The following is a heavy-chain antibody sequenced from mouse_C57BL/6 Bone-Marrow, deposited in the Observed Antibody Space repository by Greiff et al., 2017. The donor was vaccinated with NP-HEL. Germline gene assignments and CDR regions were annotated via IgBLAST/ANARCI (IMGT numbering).Heavy chain of an antibody. J-gene: IGHJ1*03. D-gene: IGHD1-1*01. V-gene: IGHV1-53*01. CDR2: INPSNGGT. CDR1: GYTFTSYW. Sequence: VQLQQPGTELVKPGASVKLSCKASGYTFTSYWMHWVKQRPGQGLEWIGNINPSNGGTNYNEQFKSKATLTVDKSSSTAYMQLSSLTSEEYAVDDFAFYYYGSSHYWYFDVWGTGTTVTVSS. CDR3: AFYYYGSSHYWYFDV.